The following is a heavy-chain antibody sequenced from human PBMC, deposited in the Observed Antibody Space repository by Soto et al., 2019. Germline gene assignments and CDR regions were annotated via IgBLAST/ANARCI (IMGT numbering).Heavy chain of an antibody. J-gene: IGHJ5*02. V-gene: IGHV3-53*01. CDR2: IHSDVTT. Sequence: GGSLRLSCAASGFSVSSNSMSWVRQAPGKGLEWVSVIHSDVTTYYADSVKGRFIISRDNSKDILYLQMNRLRAEDTAVYYCARELSGSWYNWFDPWGQGTLVTVSS. D-gene: IGHD5-12*01. CDR3: ARELSGSWYNWFDP. CDR1: GFSVSSNS.